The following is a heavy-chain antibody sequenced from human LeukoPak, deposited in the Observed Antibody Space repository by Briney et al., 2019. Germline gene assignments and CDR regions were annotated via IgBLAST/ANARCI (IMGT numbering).Heavy chain of an antibody. J-gene: IGHJ6*02. V-gene: IGHV3-33*01. D-gene: IGHD2-21*02. CDR2: IWYDGSNK. Sequence: PGGSLRLSCAASGFTFSSYGMHWVRQAPGKGLGWVAVIWYDGSNKYYADSVKGRFTISRDNSKNTLYLQMNSLRAEDTAVYYCARELVVVTATFYYYYGMDVWGQGTTVTVSS. CDR1: GFTFSSYG. CDR3: ARELVVVTATFYYYYGMDV.